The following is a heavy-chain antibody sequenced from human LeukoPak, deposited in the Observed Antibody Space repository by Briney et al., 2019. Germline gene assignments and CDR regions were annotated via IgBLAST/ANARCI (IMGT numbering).Heavy chain of an antibody. D-gene: IGHD1-26*01. CDR3: AREESPERGSYGHFDY. CDR1: GFTFSSYW. J-gene: IGHJ4*02. CDR2: IKQDGSEK. V-gene: IGHV3-7*01. Sequence: GGSLRLSCAASGFTFSSYWMSWVRQAPGKGLEWVANIKQDGSEKYYVDSVKGRFTISRDNAKNSLYLQMNSLRAEDTAVYYCAREESPERGSYGHFDYWGQGTLVTVSS.